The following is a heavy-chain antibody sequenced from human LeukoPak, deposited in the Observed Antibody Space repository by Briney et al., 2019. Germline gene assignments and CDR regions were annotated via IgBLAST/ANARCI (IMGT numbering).Heavy chain of an antibody. D-gene: IGHD4-17*01. CDR3: ARCCLQRDGDNGGGDY. J-gene: IGHJ4*02. Sequence: SETLSLTCAVFGGSFSSYYWSWIRQPPGKGLEWIEEINHSGYTSYNPSLKSRVTLSVDTSKHQFSLKLTSVTAADTAVYYCARCCLQRDGDNGGGDYWGQGTLVTVSS. V-gene: IGHV4-34*01. CDR2: INHSGYT. CDR1: GGSFSSYY.